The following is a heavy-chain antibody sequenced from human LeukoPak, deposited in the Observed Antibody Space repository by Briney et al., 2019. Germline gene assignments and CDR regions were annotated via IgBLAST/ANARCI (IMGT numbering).Heavy chain of an antibody. CDR1: GFTFDDYA. J-gene: IGHJ4*02. D-gene: IGHD6-19*01. CDR2: ISWNSGSI. V-gene: IGHV3-9*01. Sequence: PGGSLRLSCAASGFTFDDYAMHWVRQAPGKGLEWVSGISWNSGSIGYADSVKGRFTISRDNAKNSLYLQMNSLRAEDTAVYYCARDDSSGWYTSFDYWGQGTLVTVSS. CDR3: ARDDSSGWYTSFDY.